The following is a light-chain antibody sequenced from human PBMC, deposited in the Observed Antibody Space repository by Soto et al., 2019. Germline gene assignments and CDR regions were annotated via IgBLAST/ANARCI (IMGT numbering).Light chain of an antibody. J-gene: IGKJ1*01. CDR1: QSVRSNS. CDR2: AAS. CDR3: QQYSTTPRT. Sequence: EIVLTQSPGTLSLSPGEGAALSCRASQSVRSNSLARYQQRPGQAPTLLIYAASYRATGIPDRFTGSGSGTDFTLTISSLEPEDSAVYYCQQYSTTPRTFGQGTKVEIK. V-gene: IGKV3-20*01.